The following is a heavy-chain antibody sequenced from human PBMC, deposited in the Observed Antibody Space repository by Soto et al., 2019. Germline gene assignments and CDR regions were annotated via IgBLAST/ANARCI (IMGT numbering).Heavy chain of an antibody. J-gene: IGHJ6*02. CDR2: MNPNSGNT. CDR3: ARSHPVDYDFWSGYSHYYYYGMDV. CDR1: GYTFTSYD. V-gene: IGHV1-8*01. Sequence: ASVKVSCKASGYTFTSYDINWVRQATGQGLEWMGWMNPNSGNTGYAQKFQGRVTMTRNTSISTAYMELSSLRSEDTAVYYCARSHPVDYDFWSGYSHYYYYGMDVWGQGTTVTVSS. D-gene: IGHD3-3*01.